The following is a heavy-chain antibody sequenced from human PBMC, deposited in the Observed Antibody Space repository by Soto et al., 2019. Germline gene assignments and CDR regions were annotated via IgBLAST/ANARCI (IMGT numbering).Heavy chain of an antibody. CDR1: GGSISSYY. CDR2: IYYSGST. CDR3: ARGRQLVNYYYYGMDV. V-gene: IGHV4-59*01. Sequence: SETLSLTWTVSGGSISSYYWSWIRQPPGKGLEWIGYIYYSGSTNYNPSLKSRVTISVDTSKNQFSLKLSSVTAADTAVYYCARGRQLVNYYYYGMDVWGQGTTVTVSS. J-gene: IGHJ6*02. D-gene: IGHD6-13*01.